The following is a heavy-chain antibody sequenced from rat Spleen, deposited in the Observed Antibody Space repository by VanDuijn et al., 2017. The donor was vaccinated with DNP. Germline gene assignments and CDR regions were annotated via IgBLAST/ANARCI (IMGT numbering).Heavy chain of an antibody. CDR2: ISYDGGSS. J-gene: IGHJ4*01. V-gene: IGHV5-20*01. CDR1: GFTFSDYY. Sequence: EVQLVESGGGLVQPGKSLKLSCAASGFTFSDYYMAWVRQAPTKGLEWVAYISYDGGSSFFGDSVKGRFTISRDNAKNTLYLQMDSLRSEDTATYYCATHTTGPYAMDAWGQGTSVTVSS. D-gene: IGHD1-7*01. CDR3: ATHTTGPYAMDA.